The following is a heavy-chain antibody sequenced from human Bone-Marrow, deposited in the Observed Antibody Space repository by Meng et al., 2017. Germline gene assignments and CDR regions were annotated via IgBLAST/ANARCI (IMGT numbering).Heavy chain of an antibody. CDR1: GYTFTGHY. Sequence: ASVKVSCKASGYTFTGHYIHWVRQAPGQGLEWVGRINPDSGGTNYAQKFQGRVTMTRDTSISTAYMELSRLRSDDTAVYYCARDRYSSGWYWVYWGQGTLVTVSS. V-gene: IGHV1-2*06. CDR2: INPDSGGT. CDR3: ARDRYSSGWYWVY. D-gene: IGHD6-19*01. J-gene: IGHJ4*02.